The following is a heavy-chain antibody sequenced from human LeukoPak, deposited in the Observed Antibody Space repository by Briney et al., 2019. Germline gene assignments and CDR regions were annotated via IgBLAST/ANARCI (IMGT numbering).Heavy chain of an antibody. J-gene: IGHJ5*02. CDR1: GYTFTGYY. Sequence: GASVKVSCKASGYTFTGYYMHWVRQAPGQGLEWMGWINPNSGGTNYAQKFQGRVTMTTDTSTSTAYMELRSLRSDDTALYYCARARELITLVGGVISDWFDPWGQGTLVTVSS. CDR2: INPNSGGT. CDR3: ARARELITLVGGVISDWFDP. V-gene: IGHV1-2*02. D-gene: IGHD3-10*01.